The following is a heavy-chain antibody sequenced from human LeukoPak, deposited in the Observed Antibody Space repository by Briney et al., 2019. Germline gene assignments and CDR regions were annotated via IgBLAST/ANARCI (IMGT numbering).Heavy chain of an antibody. CDR1: IGSFSGYH. J-gene: IGHJ1*01. D-gene: IGHD2-2*01. CDR3: ARHARYCSSTSCYRRVDFQH. Sequence: SETLSLTCAVYIGSFSGYHWSWIRQSPGKGLEWIGEIDHSGNTKYNPSLKSRVTISVDTSKNQFSLKLRALSAADTAVYYCARHARYCSSTSCYRRVDFQHWGQGTLVTVSS. CDR2: IDHSGNT. V-gene: IGHV4-34*01.